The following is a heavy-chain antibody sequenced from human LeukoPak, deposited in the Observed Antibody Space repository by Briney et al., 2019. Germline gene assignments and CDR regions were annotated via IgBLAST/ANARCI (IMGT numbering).Heavy chain of an antibody. D-gene: IGHD5-24*01. CDR3: AKVRAIILRSSFDY. CDR1: GFTFSTYA. CDR2: VNPSGGNT. J-gene: IGHJ4*02. Sequence: GGSLRLSCVASGFTFSTYAMSWVRQAPGKGLEWVSGVNPSGGNTYNTDSVQGRFTISRDNSKNTLYLQMSSLRAEDTAVYYCAKVRAIILRSSFDYWGQGTLVAVSS. V-gene: IGHV3-23*01.